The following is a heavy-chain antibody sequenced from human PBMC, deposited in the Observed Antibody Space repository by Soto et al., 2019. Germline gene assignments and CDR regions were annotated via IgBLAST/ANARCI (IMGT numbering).Heavy chain of an antibody. CDR1: GFTFSSYS. J-gene: IGHJ4*02. CDR3: ARGGDSSGSWPRY. Sequence: WGSLRLSCAASGFTFSSYSMNWVRQAPGKGLEWVSSVSSSSSYIYYADSLKGRFTISRDNAKNSLYLQMNSLRVEDTAVYYCARGGDSSGSWPRYWGQGTLVTVSS. V-gene: IGHV3-21*01. D-gene: IGHD3-22*01. CDR2: VSSSSSYI.